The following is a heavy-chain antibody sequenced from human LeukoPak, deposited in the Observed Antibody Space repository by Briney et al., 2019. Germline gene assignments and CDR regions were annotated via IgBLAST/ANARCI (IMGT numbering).Heavy chain of an antibody. CDR2: INSDGSST. CDR1: GFTLSSYW. J-gene: IGHJ5*01. Sequence: GGSLRLSCAASGFTLSSYWMHWVRQAPGKGLVWVSRINSDGSSTSYADSVKGRFTISRYNAKNTLYLQMNSLRAEDTAVYYCARGTGFGELSDSWGQGSLLSVSS. CDR3: ARGTGFGELSDS. D-gene: IGHD3-10*01. V-gene: IGHV3-74*01.